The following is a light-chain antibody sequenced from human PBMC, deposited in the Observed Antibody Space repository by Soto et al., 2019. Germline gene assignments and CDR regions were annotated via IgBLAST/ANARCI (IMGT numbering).Light chain of an antibody. V-gene: IGLV2-14*01. J-gene: IGLJ2*01. Sequence: QSALTQPASVSGSPGQSITISCTGTSSDVGGYNYVSWYQQHPGKAPKLMIYEVSNRPSGVSPRFSGSKSGNTASLTISGLQAEDEADYYCAAWDDSLDGLILGGGTKVTVL. CDR2: EVS. CDR1: SSDVGGYNY. CDR3: AAWDDSLDGLI.